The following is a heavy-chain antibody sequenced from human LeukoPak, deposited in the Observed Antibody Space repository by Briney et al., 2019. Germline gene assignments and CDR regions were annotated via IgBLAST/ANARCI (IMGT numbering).Heavy chain of an antibody. J-gene: IGHJ6*03. CDR1: GFTFSSYG. CDR3: AKDGKGIAARPREYYYYYYMDV. V-gene: IGHV3-30*02. Sequence: GGSLRLSCAASGFTFSSYGMHWVRQAPGKGLEWVAFIRYDGSNKYYADSVKGRFTISRDNSKNTLYLQMNSLRAEDTAVYYCAKDGKGIAARPREYYYYYYMDVWGKGTTVTVSS. D-gene: IGHD6-6*01. CDR2: IRYDGSNK.